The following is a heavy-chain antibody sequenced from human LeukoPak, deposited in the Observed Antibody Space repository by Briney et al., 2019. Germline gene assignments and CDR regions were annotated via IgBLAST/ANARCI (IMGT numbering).Heavy chain of an antibody. CDR2: ISSNGGST. Sequence: PGGSLRLSCAGSRFSFSKYAMTWVRQAPGKGLEYVSAISSNGGSTYYANSVKGRFTISRDNSKNTLYLQMGSLRAEDMAVYYCARAQLWFGGPYGMDVWGQGTTVTVSS. CDR3: ARAQLWFGGPYGMDV. V-gene: IGHV3-64*01. CDR1: RFSFSKYA. J-gene: IGHJ6*02. D-gene: IGHD3-10*01.